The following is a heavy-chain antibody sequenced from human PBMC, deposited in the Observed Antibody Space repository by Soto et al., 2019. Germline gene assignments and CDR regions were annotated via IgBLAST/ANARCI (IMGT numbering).Heavy chain of an antibody. CDR2: IIPIFGTA. Sequence: QVQLVQSGAEVKKPGSAVKVSCKASGGTFSSYAISWVRQAPGQGLEWMGGIIPIFGTANYAQKFQGRVTFTADESTRTAYMELSSPRSENTAVYYCATMKGGYQYYYYRMDVWGQGTTVTVSS. CDR3: ATMKGGYQYYYYRMDV. V-gene: IGHV1-69*12. D-gene: IGHD3-16*02. J-gene: IGHJ6*02. CDR1: GGTFSSYA.